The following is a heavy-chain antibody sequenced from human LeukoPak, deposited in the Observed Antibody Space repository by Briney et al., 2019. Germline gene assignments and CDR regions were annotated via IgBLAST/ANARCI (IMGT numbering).Heavy chain of an antibody. CDR3: ARRRYCSSTSCYTGMEYYFDY. V-gene: IGHV1-58*01. CDR2: IVVGSGRT. CDR1: GFPFISSA. J-gene: IGHJ4*02. D-gene: IGHD2-2*02. Sequence: SVKVSCKASGFPFISSAVQWVRQARGQRLEWIGWIVVGSGRTIYAQKFQERVTITRDMSTSTAYMELSSLRSEDTAVYYCARRRYCSSTSCYTGMEYYFDYWGQGTLVTVSS.